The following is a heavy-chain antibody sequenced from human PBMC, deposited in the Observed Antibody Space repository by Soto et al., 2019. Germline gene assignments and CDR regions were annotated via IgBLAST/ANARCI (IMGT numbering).Heavy chain of an antibody. CDR3: AKDYGSSRYFFDY. V-gene: IGHV3-23*01. CDR2: VSGTGANT. J-gene: IGHJ4*02. D-gene: IGHD6-19*01. CDR1: GFNFNYFA. Sequence: PGGSLRLSCAASGFNFNYFAMSWVRQAPGKGLEWVSTVSGTGANTYYADSVKGRFTISRDNSKHTLYMQINSLRAEDTAVYYCAKDYGSSRYFFDYWGQGTLVTVSS.